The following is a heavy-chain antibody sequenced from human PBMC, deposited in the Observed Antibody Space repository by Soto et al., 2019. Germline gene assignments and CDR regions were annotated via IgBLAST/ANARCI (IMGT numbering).Heavy chain of an antibody. J-gene: IGHJ4*02. V-gene: IGHV3-30-3*01. Sequence: GGALRVSCSASVFTVSNYAIHWVRQAPGKGLEWVAVISYDGSNRYYADSVKGRFTISRDNSKNSLFLQMNSLRAEDTAVYYCAYDSSGYVGCWGQGTLCTVSS. CDR2: ISYDGSNR. D-gene: IGHD3-22*01. CDR3: AYDSSGYVGC. CDR1: VFTVSNYA.